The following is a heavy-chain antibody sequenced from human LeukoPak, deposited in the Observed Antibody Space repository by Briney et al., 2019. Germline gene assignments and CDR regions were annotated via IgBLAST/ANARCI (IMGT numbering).Heavy chain of an antibody. J-gene: IGHJ6*03. D-gene: IGHD1-14*01. V-gene: IGHV4-39*07. CDR2: IYYTGST. CDR3: ARVYNPDFYYHMDV. Sequence: PSETLSLTCAVSGGSISTNNYYWGWIRRPPGKGLEWIGSIYYTGSTYYNPSLKSRVTVSLDTSKYRFSLKLTSVSAADTAIYYCARVYNPDFYYHMDVWGKGTTVTVSS. CDR1: GGSISTNNYY.